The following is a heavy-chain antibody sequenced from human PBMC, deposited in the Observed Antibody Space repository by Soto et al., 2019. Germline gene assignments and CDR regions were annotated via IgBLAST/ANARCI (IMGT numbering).Heavy chain of an antibody. Sequence: GESLKISCKGSGYSFTSYWIGWVRQMPGKGLEWMGIIYPGDSDTRYSPSFQGQVTISADKSISTAYLQWSSLKASDTAMYYCARPHMSSGSYDVFDSWGQGTLVTVSS. V-gene: IGHV5-51*01. CDR3: ARPHMSSGSYDVFDS. D-gene: IGHD1-26*01. CDR2: IYPGDSDT. J-gene: IGHJ4*02. CDR1: GYSFTSYW.